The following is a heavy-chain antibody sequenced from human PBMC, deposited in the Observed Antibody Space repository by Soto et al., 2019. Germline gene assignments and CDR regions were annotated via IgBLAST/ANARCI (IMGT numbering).Heavy chain of an antibody. D-gene: IGHD6-13*01. CDR2: ISSSSSYT. J-gene: IGHJ5*02. CDR3: ARGGAIGYSTFNWFDP. CDR1: GFTFSDYY. V-gene: IGHV3-11*05. Sequence: QVQLVESGGGLVKPGGSLRLSCAASGFTFSDYYMSWIRQAPGKGLEWVSYISSSSSYTNYADSVKGRFTISRDNAKNSLYLQMNSLRAEDTAVYYCARGGAIGYSTFNWFDPWGQGTLVTVSS.